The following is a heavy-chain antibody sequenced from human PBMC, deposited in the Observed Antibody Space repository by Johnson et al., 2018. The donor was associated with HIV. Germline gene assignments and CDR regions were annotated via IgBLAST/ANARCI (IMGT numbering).Heavy chain of an antibody. J-gene: IGHJ3*02. CDR3: ARGGSIAARREAFDI. V-gene: IGHV3-30-3*01. Sequence: QVQLVESGGGLVQPGGSLRRSCAASGFTFSSYAMHWVRQAPGKGLAWVAVISYDGSNKYYADSVKGRFTISRDNSKNTLYLQMNSLRAEDTAVYYCARGGSIAARREAFDIWGQGTMVTVSS. CDR1: GFTFSSYA. D-gene: IGHD6-6*01. CDR2: ISYDGSNK.